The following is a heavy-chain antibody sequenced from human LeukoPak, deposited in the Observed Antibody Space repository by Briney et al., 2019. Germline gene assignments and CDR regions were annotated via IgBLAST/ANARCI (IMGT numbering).Heavy chain of an antibody. Sequence: GGSLRLSCAASGFTFSSYWMHWVRQVPGKGPVWVSRVNSDGSYTSYGDSVRGRFTISRDNAKDTLYLQMNSLRPDDTAVYYCARDLLDESSGSGYDAFDVWGPGAMVTVSS. CDR1: GFTFSSYW. J-gene: IGHJ3*01. CDR2: VNSDGSYT. D-gene: IGHD3-22*01. CDR3: ARDLLDESSGSGYDAFDV. V-gene: IGHV3-74*01.